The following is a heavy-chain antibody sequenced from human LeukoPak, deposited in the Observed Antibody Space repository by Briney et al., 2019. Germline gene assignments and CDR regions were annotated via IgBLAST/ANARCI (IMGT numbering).Heavy chain of an antibody. CDR1: GGSISSSSYY. V-gene: IGHV4-39*01. J-gene: IGHJ2*01. CDR2: IYYSGST. D-gene: IGHD3-9*01. Sequence: PSETLSLTCTVSGGSISSSSYYWGWIRQPPRKGLEWIGSIYYSGSTYYNPSLKSRVTISVDTSKNQFSLKLSSVTAADTAVYYCARSVREDYDILTGSLFDLWGRGTLVTVSS. CDR3: ARSVREDYDILTGSLFDL.